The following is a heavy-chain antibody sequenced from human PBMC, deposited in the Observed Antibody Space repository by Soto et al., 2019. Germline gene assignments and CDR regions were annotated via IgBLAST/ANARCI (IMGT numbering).Heavy chain of an antibody. Sequence: QLQLQESGSGLVKPSQTLSLTCAVSGGSISSGGYSWSWIRQPPGKGLEWIGYIYHSGSTYYNPSLKSRVKISGDRAKKQCYLKLSSVTAADTAVNYCDRAGGPWVGVDDAFDIWGQGTMVTVSS. CDR2: IYHSGST. CDR3: DRAGGPWVGVDDAFDI. CDR1: GGSISSGGYS. V-gene: IGHV4-30-2*01. D-gene: IGHD2-8*01. J-gene: IGHJ3*02.